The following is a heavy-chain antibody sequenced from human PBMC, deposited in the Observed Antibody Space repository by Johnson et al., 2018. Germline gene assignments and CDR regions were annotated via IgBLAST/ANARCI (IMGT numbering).Heavy chain of an antibody. D-gene: IGHD1-1*01. CDR2: IHYSGST. CDR1: GASISDDY. V-gene: IGHV4-59*01. CDR3: WRVLGTAGTTIPPAYYFYYMDV. Sequence: QVQLQESGPGLVKPSETLSLTCTVSGASISDDYWSWIRQPPGKGLEWIGYIHYSGSTNYNPSLKSRVTISVDTSKNKFSLELSSVTAADTAVCYWWRVLGTAGTTIPPAYYFYYMDVWGRGTTVTVSS. J-gene: IGHJ6*03.